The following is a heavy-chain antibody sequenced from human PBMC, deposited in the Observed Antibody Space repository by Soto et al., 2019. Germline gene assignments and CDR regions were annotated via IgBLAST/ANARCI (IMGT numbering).Heavy chain of an antibody. CDR1: GFTFSNYW. Sequence: GGSLRLSCAASGFTFSNYWMTWVRQAPGKGLEWVANVKRDESEKYYVDSVKGRFTISRDNAKNSLYLQVSSLRAEDTAVYYCARDGSGSVALWGYLDYWGQGTLVTVSS. CDR2: VKRDESEK. V-gene: IGHV3-7*05. CDR3: ARDGSGSVALWGYLDY. J-gene: IGHJ4*02. D-gene: IGHD2-15*01.